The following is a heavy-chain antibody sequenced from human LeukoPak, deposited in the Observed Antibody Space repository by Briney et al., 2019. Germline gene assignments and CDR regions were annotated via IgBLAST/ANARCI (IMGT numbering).Heavy chain of an antibody. Sequence: SVKVSCKASGGTFSSYAISWVRQTPGQGLEWMGGIIPIFGTANYAQKFQGRVTITTDESTSTAYMELSSLRSEDTAVYYCASLSRGSSSWYGKYNWFDPWGQGTLVTVSS. J-gene: IGHJ5*02. D-gene: IGHD6-13*01. CDR3: ASLSRGSSSWYGKYNWFDP. CDR2: IIPIFGTA. CDR1: GGTFSSYA. V-gene: IGHV1-69*05.